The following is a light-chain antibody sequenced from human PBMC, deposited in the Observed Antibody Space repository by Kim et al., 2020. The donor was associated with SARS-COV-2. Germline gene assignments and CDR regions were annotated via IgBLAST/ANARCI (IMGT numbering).Light chain of an antibody. CDR2: AAS. V-gene: IGKV3-20*01. J-gene: IGKJ3*01. CDR1: QTVSSSY. CDR3: QQYGSSPPFT. Sequence: AGERATRSCRASQTVSSSYLAWYQEKPGQAPRLLIYAASTRATGIPDRFSGSGSGTDFTLTISRLEPEDFAVYYCQQYGSSPPFTFGPGTKVDIK.